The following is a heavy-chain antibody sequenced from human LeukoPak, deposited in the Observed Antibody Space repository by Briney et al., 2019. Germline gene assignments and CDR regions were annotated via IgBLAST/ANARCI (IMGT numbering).Heavy chain of an antibody. V-gene: IGHV3-21*01. Sequence: GGSLRLSCAASGFTFSSYSMNCVREAPGKGLEWVLYISSSSSYIYYADSVKGRFTISRDNAKNSLYLQMNSLRAEDTAVYYCARGMGDYVYYYYGMDVWGKGTTVTVSS. CDR1: GFTFSSYS. J-gene: IGHJ6*04. CDR3: ARGMGDYVYYYYGMDV. D-gene: IGHD4-17*01. CDR2: ISSSSSYI.